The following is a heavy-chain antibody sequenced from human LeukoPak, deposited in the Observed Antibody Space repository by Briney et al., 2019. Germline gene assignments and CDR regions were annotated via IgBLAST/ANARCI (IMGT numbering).Heavy chain of an antibody. J-gene: IGHJ6*02. D-gene: IGHD2-15*01. V-gene: IGHV4-34*01. CDR2: INHSGST. CDR1: GGSFSGYY. Sequence: PSETLSLTCAVYGGSFSGYYWSWIRQPPGKGLEWIGEINHSGSTNYNPSLKSRVTISADTSKNQFSLKLSSVTAADTAVYYCARKAARYYYYYGMDVWGQGTTVTVSS. CDR3: ARKAARYYYYYGMDV.